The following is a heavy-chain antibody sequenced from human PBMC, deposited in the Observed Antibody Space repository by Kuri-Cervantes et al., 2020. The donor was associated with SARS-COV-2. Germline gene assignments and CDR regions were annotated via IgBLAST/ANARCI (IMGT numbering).Heavy chain of an antibody. CDR2: ISYDGSNK. CDR1: GFTFSNYW. CDR3: AKDPHGIVVVVAAIDQ. J-gene: IGHJ4*02. Sequence: GGSLRLSCAASGFTFSNYWMTWVRQAPGKGLEWVALISYDGSNKFYADSVKGRFTISRDNSRNTLYLQMNSLRADDTAVYYCAKDPHGIVVVVAAIDQWGQGALVTVSS. V-gene: IGHV3-30*18. D-gene: IGHD2-15*01.